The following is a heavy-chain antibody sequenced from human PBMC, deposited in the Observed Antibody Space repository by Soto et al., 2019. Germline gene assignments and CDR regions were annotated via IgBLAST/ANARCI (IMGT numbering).Heavy chain of an antibody. CDR3: ARGLAGSMIRRNNWFDP. D-gene: IGHD3-22*01. J-gene: IGHJ5*02. CDR1: GGSVSSGSYY. CDR2: IYYSGST. V-gene: IGHV4-61*01. Sequence: SETLSLTCTVSGGSVSSGSYYWSWIRQPPGKGLEWIGYIYYSGSTNYNPSLKSRVTISVDTSKNQFSLKLSSVTAADTAVYYCARGLAGSMIRRNNWFDPWGQGTLVTVSS.